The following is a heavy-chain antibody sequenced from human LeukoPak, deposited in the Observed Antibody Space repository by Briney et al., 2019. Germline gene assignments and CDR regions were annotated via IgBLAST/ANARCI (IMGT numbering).Heavy chain of an antibody. D-gene: IGHD6-19*01. J-gene: IGHJ4*02. V-gene: IGHV1-69*13. Sequence: SVTVSCKASGYTFTGYYMHWVRQAPGQGLEWMGGIIPIFGTANYAQKFQGRVTITADESTSTAYMELSSLRSEDTAVYYCARGSSGWYGVGVDYWGQGTLVTVSS. CDR3: ARGSSGWYGVGVDY. CDR2: IIPIFGTA. CDR1: GYTFTGYY.